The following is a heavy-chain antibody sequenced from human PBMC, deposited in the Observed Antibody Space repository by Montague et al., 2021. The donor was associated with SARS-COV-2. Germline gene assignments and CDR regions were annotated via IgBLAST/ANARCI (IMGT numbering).Heavy chain of an antibody. J-gene: IGHJ3*02. Sequence: SLRLSCAASGFNFISYDMNWVRQAPGKGLEWVSSISSSSTYIHYADSVKGRVTISRDNAKNLVFLQMNGLRAEDTAVYYCARDYTNFDAFDIWGQGTTVTVSA. CDR2: ISSSSTYI. D-gene: IGHD2-8*01. V-gene: IGHV3-21*01. CDR3: ARDYTNFDAFDI. CDR1: GFNFISYD.